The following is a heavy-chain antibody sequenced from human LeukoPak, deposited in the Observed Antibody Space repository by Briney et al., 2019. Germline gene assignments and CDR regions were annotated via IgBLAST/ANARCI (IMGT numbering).Heavy chain of an antibody. V-gene: IGHV4-59*01. Sequence: SETLSLTCTVSGGSISSYYWSWIRQPPGKGLEWIGYIYYSGSTNYNPSLKSRVTMSVDTSKNQFSLKLSSVTAADTAVYYCARDDSYYGMDVWGQGTTVTVSS. CDR1: GGSISSYY. CDR3: ARDDSYYGMDV. J-gene: IGHJ6*02. CDR2: IYYSGST.